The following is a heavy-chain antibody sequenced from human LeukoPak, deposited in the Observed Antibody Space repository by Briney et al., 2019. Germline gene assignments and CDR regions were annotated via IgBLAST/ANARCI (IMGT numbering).Heavy chain of an antibody. J-gene: IGHJ4*02. CDR1: GFAFDDFA. CDR3: SRNGLVDFDY. Sequence: GGSLRLSCTTSGFAFDDFAMSWVRQPAGKGLEWVGFIRRRAYGGAAGYAASVKGRFIISRDDSKGIAYLQMNSLKTEDTAVYYCSRNGLVDFDYWGQGSRVIVSP. CDR2: IRRRAYGGAA. V-gene: IGHV3-49*04.